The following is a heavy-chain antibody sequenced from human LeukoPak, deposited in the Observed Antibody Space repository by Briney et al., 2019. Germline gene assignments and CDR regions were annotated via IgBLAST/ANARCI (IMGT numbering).Heavy chain of an antibody. CDR2: IYYSGST. CDR1: GGSINSYY. J-gene: IGHJ6*03. V-gene: IGHV4-59*01. D-gene: IGHD1-26*01. CDR3: ARSSMGRYYYYMDV. Sequence: SETLSLTCTVSGGSINSYYWSWIRQPPGKGLEWIGYIYYSGSTNYNPSLKSRVTISVDTSKTQFSLKLSSVTAADTAVYYCARSSMGRYYYYMDVWGKGTTVTVSS.